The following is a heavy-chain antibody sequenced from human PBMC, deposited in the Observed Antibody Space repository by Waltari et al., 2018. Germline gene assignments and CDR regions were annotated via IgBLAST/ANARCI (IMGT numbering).Heavy chain of an antibody. V-gene: IGHV4-59*01. Sequence: QVQLQESGPGLVKPSETLSLTCTVSGGSISSYYWSWIRQPPGQGLEWIGYIYYSGSTNYNPSLKSRVTISVDTSKNQFSLKLSSVTAADTAVYYCARGDYRVGALVGDYYYMDVWGKGTTVTISS. CDR2: IYYSGST. D-gene: IGHD1-26*01. J-gene: IGHJ6*03. CDR3: ARGDYRVGALVGDYYYMDV. CDR1: GGSISSYY.